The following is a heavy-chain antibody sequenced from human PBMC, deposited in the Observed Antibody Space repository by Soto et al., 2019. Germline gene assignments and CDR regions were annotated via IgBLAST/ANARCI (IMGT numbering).Heavy chain of an antibody. CDR1: GFTFTSSA. CDR2: IVVGSGNT. CDR3: AATTLGGYSYGWRYYGMDV. V-gene: IGHV1-58*02. Sequence: QMQLVQSGPEVKKPGTSVKVSCKASGFTFTSSAMQWVRQARGQRLEWIGWIVVGSGNTNYAQKFQERVTITRVMSTSTAYMELSSLRSEDTAVYYCAATTLGGYSYGWRYYGMDVWGQGTTVTVSS. D-gene: IGHD5-18*01. J-gene: IGHJ6*02.